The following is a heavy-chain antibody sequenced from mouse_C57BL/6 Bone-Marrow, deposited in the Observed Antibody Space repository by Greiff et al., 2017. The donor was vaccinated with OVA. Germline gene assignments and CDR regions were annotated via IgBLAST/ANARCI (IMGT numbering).Heavy chain of an antibody. J-gene: IGHJ3*01. CDR2: IWTGGGT. D-gene: IGHD2-3*01. Sequence: VKVVESGPGLVAPSQSLSITCTVSGFSLTSYAISWVRQPPGKGLEWLGVIWTGGGTNYNSALKSRLSISKDNSKSQVFLKMNSLQTDDTARYYCAIYDGYYEGFAYWGQGTLVTVSA. V-gene: IGHV2-9-1*01. CDR3: AIYDGYYEGFAY. CDR1: GFSLTSYA.